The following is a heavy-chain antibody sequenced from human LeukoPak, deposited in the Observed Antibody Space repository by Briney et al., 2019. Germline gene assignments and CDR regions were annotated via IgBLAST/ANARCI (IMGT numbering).Heavy chain of an antibody. D-gene: IGHD4-17*01. Sequence: GGSLRLSCAASGFTFTNYAVMWVRQAPGQGLEWVSAITSGGAPRYADSVKGRITISRDNSKNTLYLQMNSLRAEDTAQYFCARDPNGDYIGAFEFWGQGTGVTVSS. CDR3: ARDPNGDYIGAFEF. CDR1: GFTFTNYA. CDR2: ITSGGAP. V-gene: IGHV3-23*01. J-gene: IGHJ3*01.